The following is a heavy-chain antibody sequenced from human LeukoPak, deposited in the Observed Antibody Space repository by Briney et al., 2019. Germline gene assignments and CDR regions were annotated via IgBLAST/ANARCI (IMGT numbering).Heavy chain of an antibody. V-gene: IGHV3-74*01. CDR3: ARILYGVGAFDI. CDR1: GFTFSSYW. CDR2: ITSDGSST. D-gene: IGHD2-8*01. J-gene: IGHJ3*02. Sequence: GGSLRLSCAASGFTFSSYWMHWVRQAPGKGLVWVSRITSDGSSTSYADSVKGRFTISRDNAKNTLYLQMNSLRAEDTAVYYCARILYGVGAFDIWGQGTMVTVSS.